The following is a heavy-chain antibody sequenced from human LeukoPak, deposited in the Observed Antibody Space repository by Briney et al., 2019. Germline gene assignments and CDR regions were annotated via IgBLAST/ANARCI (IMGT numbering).Heavy chain of an antibody. CDR2: ISGSGGST. CDR1: GFSFSNYW. V-gene: IGHV3-23*01. CDR3: AKDRQQLD. J-gene: IGHJ4*02. Sequence: GGSLRLSCTASGFSFSNYWMSWVRQAPGKGLEWVSAISGSGGSTYYADSVKGRFTISRDNSKNTLYLQMNSLRAEDTAVYYCAKDRQQLDWGQGTLVTVSS. D-gene: IGHD6-13*01.